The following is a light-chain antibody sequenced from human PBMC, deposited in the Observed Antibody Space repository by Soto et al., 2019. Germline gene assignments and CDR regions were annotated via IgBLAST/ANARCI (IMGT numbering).Light chain of an antibody. Sequence: TQSPATLSLSPGEPATLSCRASRHVYINALAWYQQKPGKAPKLLIYAASTLQSGVPSRFSGSGSGTDFTLTISCLQSEDFATYYCQQYYSYPHTFGPGTKVDIK. J-gene: IGKJ3*01. CDR1: RHVYIN. V-gene: IGKV1-8*01. CDR2: AAS. CDR3: QQYYSYPHT.